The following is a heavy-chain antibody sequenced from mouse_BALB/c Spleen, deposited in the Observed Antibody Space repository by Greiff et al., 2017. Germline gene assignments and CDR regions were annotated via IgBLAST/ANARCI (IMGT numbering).Heavy chain of an antibody. CDR2: INPYHGST. D-gene: IGHD4-1*01. Sequence: QPTGPEPVKPGASVQIFCQAFGYSFTDYIMLWVKQSHGKSLEWIGHINPYHGSTSYNLKFKGKATLTVDKSSSTAYMKLNSLTSEDSAVYYLVRSCGNEGVYYAMDYWGQGTSVTVSS. J-gene: IGHJ4*01. V-gene: IGHV1-39*01. CDR3: VRSCGNEGVYYAMDY. CDR1: GYSFTDYI.